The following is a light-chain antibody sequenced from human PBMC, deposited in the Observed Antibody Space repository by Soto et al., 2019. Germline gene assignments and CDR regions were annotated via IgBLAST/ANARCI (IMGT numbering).Light chain of an antibody. CDR1: QSISSW. CDR3: QQYSSYPYT. V-gene: IGKV1-5*01. CDR2: DAS. Sequence: DIQMTQSPSTLSASVGDRVSITCRASQSISSWLAWYQQKPGKAPKLLIYDASSLESGVPSRFSGSGSGTEFTLTISSLQPDDFATYYCQQYSSYPYTLGQGTKVDIK. J-gene: IGKJ2*01.